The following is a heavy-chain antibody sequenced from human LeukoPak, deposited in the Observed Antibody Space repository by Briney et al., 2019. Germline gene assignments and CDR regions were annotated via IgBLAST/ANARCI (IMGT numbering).Heavy chain of an antibody. CDR1: GGSFSGYY. CDR2: INHSGST. D-gene: IGHD1-1*01. Sequence: PSETLSLTCAVYGGSFSGYYWSWLRQPPGKGLEWIGEINHSGSTNYNPSLKSLVTISVDTSKNQFSLKLSSVTAADTAVYYCARTTTVFAVDYWGQGTLVTVSS. CDR3: ARTTTVFAVDY. V-gene: IGHV4-34*01. J-gene: IGHJ4*02.